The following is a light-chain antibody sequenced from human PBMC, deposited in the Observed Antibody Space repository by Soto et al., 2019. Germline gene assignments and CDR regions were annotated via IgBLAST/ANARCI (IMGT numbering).Light chain of an antibody. CDR3: QHRATWPIT. J-gene: IGKJ5*01. Sequence: IVLIQSPATLSLSPGERVTLSCRASQSVSTYLAWYQLKPGQAPRLLIHDVSTRAAGIPARFSGGGPGTDFTLTISSLEPEDFAIYYCQHRATWPITFGQGTRLEI. CDR1: QSVSTY. CDR2: DVS. V-gene: IGKV3-11*01.